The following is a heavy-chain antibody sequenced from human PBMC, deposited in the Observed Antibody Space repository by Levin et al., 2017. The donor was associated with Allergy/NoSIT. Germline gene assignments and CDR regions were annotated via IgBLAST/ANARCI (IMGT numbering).Heavy chain of an antibody. CDR3: ASQDYGGAFDI. CDR2: ISSNGGST. J-gene: IGHJ3*02. V-gene: IGHV3-64*01. D-gene: IGHD4-23*01. CDR1: GFTFSSYA. Sequence: GESLKISCAASGFTFSSYAMHWVRQAPGKGLEYVSAISSNGGSTYYANSVKGRFTISRDNSKNTLYLQMGSLRAEDMAVYYCASQDYGGAFDIWGQGTMVTVSS.